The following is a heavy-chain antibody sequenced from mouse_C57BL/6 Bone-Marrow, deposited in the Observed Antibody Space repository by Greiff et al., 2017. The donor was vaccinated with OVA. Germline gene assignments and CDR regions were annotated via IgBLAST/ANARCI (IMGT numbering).Heavy chain of an antibody. Sequence: VQLQQPGAELVKPGASVKMSCKASGYTFTSYWITWVKQRPGQGLEWIGDIYPGSGSTNYNEKFKSKAALTVDTSSSTAYMQLSSLTSEDSAVYYCARGVTTVVATRFDYWGQGTTLTVSS. CDR1: GYTFTSYW. J-gene: IGHJ2*01. V-gene: IGHV1-55*01. D-gene: IGHD1-1*01. CDR2: IYPGSGST. CDR3: ARGVTTVVATRFDY.